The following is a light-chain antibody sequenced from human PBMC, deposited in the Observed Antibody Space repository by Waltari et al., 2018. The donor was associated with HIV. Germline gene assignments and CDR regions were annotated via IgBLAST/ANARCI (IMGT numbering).Light chain of an antibody. J-gene: IGLJ1*01. CDR3: YSTDSSGNHKV. CDR1: ALPKKY. CDR2: EDS. Sequence: SYELTQPPSVSVSPGQTARITCSGDALPKKYAYWYKQKSGQSPLLVIYEDSKRPSGIPERFSGSSSGTMATLTISGAQVEDEADYYCYSTDSSGNHKVFGTGTKVTVL. V-gene: IGLV3-10*01.